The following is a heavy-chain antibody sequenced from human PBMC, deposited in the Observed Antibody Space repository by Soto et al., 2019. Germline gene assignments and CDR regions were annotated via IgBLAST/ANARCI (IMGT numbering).Heavy chain of an antibody. Sequence: QVQLVQSGAEVKKPGSSVKVSCKASGGTFGSYAFSWVRQAPGQGLEWMGGIIPVSGAAHYAQKFQGRVTITAEESTSPAYMGLSRLSSQDTAGYYCATALGCRSTSCTLDYWGQGTRVIVSS. V-gene: IGHV1-69*01. CDR1: GGTFGSYA. J-gene: IGHJ4*02. D-gene: IGHD2-2*01. CDR2: IIPVSGAA. CDR3: ATALGCRSTSCTLDY.